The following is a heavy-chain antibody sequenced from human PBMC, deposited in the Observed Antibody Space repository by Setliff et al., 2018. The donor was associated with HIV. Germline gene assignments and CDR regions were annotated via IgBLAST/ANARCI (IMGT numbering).Heavy chain of an antibody. Sequence: GGSLRLSCAASGFTFSNYGLSWVRQASGRGLEWVSAISASGANTYYADSVEGRFTISRDNSKNTLYLQMNSLRAEDTAVYYCAKDRYYYDSSGPTVQVAYYFDYWGQGTLVTVSS. CDR1: GFTFSNYG. CDR2: ISASGANT. V-gene: IGHV3-23*01. J-gene: IGHJ4*02. CDR3: AKDRYYYDSSGPTVQVAYYFDY. D-gene: IGHD3-22*01.